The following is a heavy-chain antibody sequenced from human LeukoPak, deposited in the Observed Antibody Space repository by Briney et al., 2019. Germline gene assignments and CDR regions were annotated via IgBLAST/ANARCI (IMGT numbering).Heavy chain of an antibody. CDR3: ARKDGDY. CDR1: GASITSFH. CDR2: IYTSGST. D-gene: IGHD6-6*01. V-gene: IGHV4-4*07. Sequence: PSETLSLTYAVSGASITSFHWTWFRQPAGRGLEWIGLIYTSGSTLYNPSLQSRVAMSVDVTKNQLSLKLSYVTAADAATYYCARKDGDYWGQGTLVTVSS. J-gene: IGHJ4*02.